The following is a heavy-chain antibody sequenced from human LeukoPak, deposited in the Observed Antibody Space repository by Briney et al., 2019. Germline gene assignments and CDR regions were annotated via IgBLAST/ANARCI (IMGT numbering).Heavy chain of an antibody. Sequence: PGGSLRLSCAASGFTFSDYYMSWIRQAPGKGLEWVAFIRYDGSNKYYADSVKGRFTISRDNSKNTLYLQMNSLRAEDTAVYYCAKDLLATISPIDYWGQGTLVTVSS. D-gene: IGHD5-12*01. V-gene: IGHV3-30*02. CDR2: IRYDGSNK. CDR1: GFTFSDYY. CDR3: AKDLLATISPIDY. J-gene: IGHJ4*02.